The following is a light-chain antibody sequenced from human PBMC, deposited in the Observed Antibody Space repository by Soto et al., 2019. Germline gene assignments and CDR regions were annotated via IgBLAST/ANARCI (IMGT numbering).Light chain of an antibody. J-gene: IGKJ1*01. Sequence: EIVLTQSPGTLSLSPGERATLSCRASQSVSNNYLGWYQQKPGQAPRLLIYSASSRATGIPDRFSGSGSGTDFTLTISRLEPEAFAVYYCQQHGRSPVTFGQGTKVEIK. CDR2: SAS. CDR3: QQHGRSPVT. V-gene: IGKV3-20*01. CDR1: QSVSNNY.